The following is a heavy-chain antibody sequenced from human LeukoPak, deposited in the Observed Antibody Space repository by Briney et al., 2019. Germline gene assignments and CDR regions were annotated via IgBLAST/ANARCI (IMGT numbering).Heavy chain of an antibody. CDR2: IYSGGRT. V-gene: IGHV3-53*01. Sequence: PGGSLRLSCAASGFTVSSSYMSWVRQAPGKGLGWVSVIYSGGRTSYADSVKGRFTVSRDNSKNTLYLQMNSLRAEDTAVYYCAKRARPFGGDFDYWGQGTLVSVSS. CDR1: GFTVSSSY. J-gene: IGHJ4*02. CDR3: AKRARPFGGDFDY. D-gene: IGHD3-16*01.